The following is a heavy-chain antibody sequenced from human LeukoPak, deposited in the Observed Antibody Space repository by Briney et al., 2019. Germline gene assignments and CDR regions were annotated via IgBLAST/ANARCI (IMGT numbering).Heavy chain of an antibody. J-gene: IGHJ4*02. Sequence: GRSLRLSCAASGFTFSSYAMHWVRQAPGKGLEWVAVISYDGSNKYYADSVKGRFTISRDNPKNTLYLQMNSLRAEDTAVYYCARDRKMATIDYWGQGTLVTVSS. D-gene: IGHD5-24*01. CDR1: GFTFSSYA. CDR2: ISYDGSNK. CDR3: ARDRKMATIDY. V-gene: IGHV3-30-3*01.